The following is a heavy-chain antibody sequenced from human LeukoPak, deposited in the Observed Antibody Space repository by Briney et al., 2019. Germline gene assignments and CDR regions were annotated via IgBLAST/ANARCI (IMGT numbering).Heavy chain of an antibody. CDR1: GYIFTDYG. Sequence: ASVKVSCKASGYIFTDYGMSWMRQAPGQGLEWMGWISAYNGNTNYAQNLQGRVTLTTDTSTSTAYMELRSLSSDDTAVYYCAKYRSGGSCFDYWGQGTLVTVSS. J-gene: IGHJ4*02. V-gene: IGHV1-18*01. CDR3: AKYRSGGSCFDY. D-gene: IGHD2-15*01. CDR2: ISAYNGNT.